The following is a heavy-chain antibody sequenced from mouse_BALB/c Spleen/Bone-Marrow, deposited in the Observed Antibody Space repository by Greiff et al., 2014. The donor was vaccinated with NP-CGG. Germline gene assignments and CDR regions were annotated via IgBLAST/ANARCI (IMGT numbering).Heavy chain of an antibody. V-gene: IGHV2-3*01. CDR3: AKYGNPAY. J-gene: IGHJ3*01. Sequence: QVQLKESGPGLVAPSQSLSITCTVSGVSLTSYGVSWVRQPPGKGLEWLGVIWGDGSTNYHSALISRLSISKDNSKSQVLLKLNSLQTDDTATYYCAKYGNPAYWGQGTLVTVSA. CDR1: GVSLTSYG. D-gene: IGHD2-10*02. CDR2: IWGDGST.